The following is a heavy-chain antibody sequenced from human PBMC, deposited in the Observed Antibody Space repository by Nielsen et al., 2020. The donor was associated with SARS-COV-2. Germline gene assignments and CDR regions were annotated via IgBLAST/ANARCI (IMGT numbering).Heavy chain of an antibody. CDR3: ARDCSSWCFDY. V-gene: IGHV3-30*01. Sequence: GGSLRLSCAASGFTFDDYAMHWVRQAPGKGLKWVAVISYDGSTKHHADSAKGRFAVSRDNSKNTLHLQMNSLRAEDTAVYYCARDCSSWCFDYWGQGTLVTVSS. J-gene: IGHJ4*02. CDR1: GFTFDDYA. D-gene: IGHD6-13*01. CDR2: ISYDGSTK.